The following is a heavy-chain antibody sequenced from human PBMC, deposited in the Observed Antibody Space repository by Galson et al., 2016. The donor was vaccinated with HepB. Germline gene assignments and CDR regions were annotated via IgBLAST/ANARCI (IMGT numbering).Heavy chain of an antibody. Sequence: SLRLSCAASGFNFRSYAMHWVRQSPGKGLEWVATISFDARHEFYADSVKGRFIISRDNSMNTLFLQMSSLQPEDTAVFYCAKDPFGGNPLYFFDYWGQGALVTVSS. D-gene: IGHD4-23*01. CDR2: ISFDARHE. J-gene: IGHJ4*02. V-gene: IGHV3-30*18. CDR1: GFNFRSYA. CDR3: AKDPFGGNPLYFFDY.